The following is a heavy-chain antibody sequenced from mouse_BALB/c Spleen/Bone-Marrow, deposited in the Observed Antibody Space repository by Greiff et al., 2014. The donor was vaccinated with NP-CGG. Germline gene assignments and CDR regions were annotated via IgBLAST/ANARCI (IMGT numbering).Heavy chain of an antibody. V-gene: IGHV5-17*02. D-gene: IGHD1-1*01. CDR3: ARSGSSSGYFDY. Sequence: VQLKESGGGLAQPGGSRKLSCAASGFTFSSFGMHWVRQAPEKGLEWVAYISGGSSTVYYADKVMGRFTISRDNPKNTLFLQMTSLRSEDTAMYYCARSGSSSGYFDYWGQGTTLTVSS. CDR1: GFTFSSFG. J-gene: IGHJ2*01. CDR2: ISGGSSTV.